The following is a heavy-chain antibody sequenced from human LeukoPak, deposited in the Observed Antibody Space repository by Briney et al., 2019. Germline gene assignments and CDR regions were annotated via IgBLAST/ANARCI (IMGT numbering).Heavy chain of an antibody. V-gene: IGHV4-31*03. Sequence: PSETLSLTCTVSADSLSSGGHYWAWIRQFPGKGLESIGFIHHSGRSRHNPSLKDRVAISVDTSRKQFALKLSSVTAADTAMYYCARGGNRFGGFYFDYWGQGIQVIVSS. CDR3: ARGGNRFGGFYFDY. CDR1: ADSLSSGGHY. D-gene: IGHD3-10*01. J-gene: IGHJ4*02. CDR2: IHHSGRS.